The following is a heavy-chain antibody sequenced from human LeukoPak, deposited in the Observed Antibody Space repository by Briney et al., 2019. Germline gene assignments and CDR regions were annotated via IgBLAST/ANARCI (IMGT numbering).Heavy chain of an antibody. CDR2: IIPILGIA. V-gene: IGHV1-69*04. Sequence: SVKVSCKASGYTFTSYDINWVRQATGQGLEWMGRIIPILGIANYAQKFQGRVTITADKSTSTAYMELSSLRSEDTAVYYCARDDRGYCSSTSCYTGTRFDYWGQGTLVTVSS. CDR1: GYTFTSYD. CDR3: ARDDRGYCSSTSCYTGTRFDY. D-gene: IGHD2-2*02. J-gene: IGHJ4*02.